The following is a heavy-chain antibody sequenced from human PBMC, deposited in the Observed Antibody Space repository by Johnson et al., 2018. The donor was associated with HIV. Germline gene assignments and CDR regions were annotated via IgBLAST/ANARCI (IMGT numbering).Heavy chain of an antibody. CDR1: GFTFSSYG. J-gene: IGHJ3*02. V-gene: IGHV3-30*03. CDR2: ISYDGTNN. CDR3: ARPAGDFWSGYYDAFEI. Sequence: QVQLVESGGDVVQPGRSLRLSCVASGFTFSSYGMHWVRQAPGKGLEWVAVISYDGTNNQNGDSVKGRFTISRDNSKNTLYLQMNSLRAEDTAVYYCARPAGDFWSGYYDAFEIWGQGTMVTVSS. D-gene: IGHD3-3*01.